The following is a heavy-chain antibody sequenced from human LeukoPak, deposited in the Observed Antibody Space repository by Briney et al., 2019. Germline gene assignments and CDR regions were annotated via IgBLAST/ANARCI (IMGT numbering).Heavy chain of an antibody. CDR2: ISAYNGNA. D-gene: IGHD6-6*01. Sequence: ASVKVSCKASGYTFRNYAISWVRQAPGQGLEWLGWISAYNGNANYARELQGRVTMTTDTSTSTAYMELRSLRSDDTAVYYCARDGSSSTPFDYWGQGTLVTVSS. J-gene: IGHJ4*02. CDR3: ARDGSSSTPFDY. V-gene: IGHV1-18*01. CDR1: GYTFRNYA.